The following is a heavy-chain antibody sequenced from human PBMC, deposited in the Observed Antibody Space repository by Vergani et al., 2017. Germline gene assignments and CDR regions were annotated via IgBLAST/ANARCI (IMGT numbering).Heavy chain of an antibody. D-gene: IGHD1-26*01. CDR3: VKAAGSYATFFDS. Sequence: EVQLLESGGSLKQPGGSVRLSCAASGFTFSTYAMHWVRQAPGKGLEWVSALTGGGGSTYYADSVKGRFIISRDNSRDTLYLQMNSLRPEDTATYYCVKAAGSYATFFDSWGQGTLVTVSS. CDR1: GFTFSTYA. V-gene: IGHV3-23*01. CDR2: LTGGGGST. J-gene: IGHJ4*02.